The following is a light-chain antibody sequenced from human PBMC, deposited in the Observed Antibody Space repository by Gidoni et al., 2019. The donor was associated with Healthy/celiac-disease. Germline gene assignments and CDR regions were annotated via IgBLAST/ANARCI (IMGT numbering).Light chain of an antibody. CDR1: QSISSW. V-gene: IGKV1-5*03. CDR2: KAS. Sequence: DIQMTQSPSTLSASVGDRVTITCRASQSISSWLAWYQQKPGKAPKLLIYKASSLESGVPSRCSGSGSGTEFTLTISSLQPDDFATYYCQQYGTFGQGTKVEIK. CDR3: QQYGT. J-gene: IGKJ1*01.